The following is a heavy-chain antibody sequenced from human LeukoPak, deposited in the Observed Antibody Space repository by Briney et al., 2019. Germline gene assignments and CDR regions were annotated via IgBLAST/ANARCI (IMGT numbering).Heavy chain of an antibody. D-gene: IGHD2/OR15-2a*01. CDR1: GFTVSSNY. J-gene: IGHJ4*02. V-gene: IGHV3-66*01. CDR3: ARGYGYPYYFDYWGYFDY. CDR2: IYSGGST. Sequence: GGSLRLSCAASGFTVSSNYMSWVRQAPGKGLGWVSVIYSGGSTYYADSVKGRFTISRDNAKNSLYLQMKSLRAEYTAVYYCARGYGYPYYFDYWGYFDYWGQGTLVTVSS.